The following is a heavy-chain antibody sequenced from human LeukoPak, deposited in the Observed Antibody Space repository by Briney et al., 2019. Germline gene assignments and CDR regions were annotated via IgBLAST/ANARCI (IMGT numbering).Heavy chain of an antibody. CDR3: ARIGNNPRITIFGVAHLDYYYYGMDV. CDR1: GGSISSSNW. V-gene: IGHV4-4*02. D-gene: IGHD3-3*01. Sequence: SETLSLTCAVSGGSISSSNWWSWVRQPPGKGLEWIGEIYHSGSTNYNPSLKSRVTISVDKSKNQFSLKLSSVTAADTAVYYCARIGNNPRITIFGVAHLDYYYYGMDVWGQGTTVTVSS. J-gene: IGHJ6*02. CDR2: IYHSGST.